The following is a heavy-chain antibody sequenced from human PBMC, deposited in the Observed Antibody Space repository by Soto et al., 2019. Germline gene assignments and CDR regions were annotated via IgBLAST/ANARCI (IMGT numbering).Heavy chain of an antibody. CDR3: AKDPSYGSGSSNFDY. CDR2: ISYDGSNK. D-gene: IGHD3-10*01. J-gene: IGHJ4*02. V-gene: IGHV3-30*18. Sequence: GGSLRLSCAASGFTFSSYGMHWVRQAPGKGLEWVAVISYDGSNKYYADSVKGRFTISRDNSKNTLYLQMNSLRAEDTAVYYCAKDPSYGSGSSNFDYWGQGTLVTVSS. CDR1: GFTFSSYG.